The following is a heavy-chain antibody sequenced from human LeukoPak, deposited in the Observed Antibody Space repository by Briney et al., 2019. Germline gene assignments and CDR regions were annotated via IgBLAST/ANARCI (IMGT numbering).Heavy chain of an antibody. J-gene: IGHJ4*02. CDR3: ATWRTAKTGFDY. D-gene: IGHD1-1*01. CDR2: IDSSAST. Sequence: TLSLPCTVSGGSISRGGYYWTWIPQHPGKGLEWIGYIDSSASTDYNPTLKCRVTISVDTSKIQFYLKLSSVTAADTAVYYCATWRTAKTGFDYWGQGTLVTVSS. CDR1: GGSISRGGYY. V-gene: IGHV4-31*03.